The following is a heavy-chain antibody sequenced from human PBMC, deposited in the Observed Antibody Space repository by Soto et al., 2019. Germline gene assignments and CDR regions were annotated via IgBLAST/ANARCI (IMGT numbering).Heavy chain of an antibody. CDR2: ISARGGSS. V-gene: IGHV3-23*01. CDR3: ANGSIEYSAWVDH. D-gene: IGHD5-12*01. J-gene: IGHJ4*01. Sequence: EVQLLESGGGLVQPGGSLRLACAASGFSVNSYAMVWVRQAPGKGLEWVSVISARGGSSYFADSVKGRFNISRDNSKDLLPLEMNIMTAEDTATDFCANGSIEYSAWVDHWGHGTLVLVSS. CDR1: GFSVNSYA.